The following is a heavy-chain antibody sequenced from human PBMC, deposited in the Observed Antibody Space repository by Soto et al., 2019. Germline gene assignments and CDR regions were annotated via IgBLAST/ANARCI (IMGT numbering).Heavy chain of an antibody. CDR2: IWYDGSNK. J-gene: IGHJ3*02. D-gene: IGHD6-13*01. CDR3: ARAGAAAGKRNAFDI. V-gene: IGHV3-33*01. Sequence: QVQLVESGGGVVQPGRSLRLSCAASGFTFSSYGMHWVRQAPGKGLEWVAVIWYDGSNKYYADSVKGRFTISRDNSKNTLYLQLNSLRAEDTAVYYCARAGAAAGKRNAFDIWGQGTMVTVSS. CDR1: GFTFSSYG.